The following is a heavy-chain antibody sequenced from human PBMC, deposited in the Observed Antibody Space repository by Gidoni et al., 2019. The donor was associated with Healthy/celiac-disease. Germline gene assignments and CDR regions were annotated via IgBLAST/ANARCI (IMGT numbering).Heavy chain of an antibody. CDR3: ARQDDYVWGSYRPFDY. CDR1: GYSFTSYW. Sequence: EVQLVQSGAEVNKPGESLKISCKGSGYSFTSYWIGWVRQMPGKGLEWMGIIYPGDSDTRYSPSFQGQVTISADMSISTAYLQWSSLKASDTAMYYCARQDDYVWGSYRPFDYWGQGTLVTVSS. D-gene: IGHD3-16*02. V-gene: IGHV5-51*01. J-gene: IGHJ4*02. CDR2: IYPGDSDT.